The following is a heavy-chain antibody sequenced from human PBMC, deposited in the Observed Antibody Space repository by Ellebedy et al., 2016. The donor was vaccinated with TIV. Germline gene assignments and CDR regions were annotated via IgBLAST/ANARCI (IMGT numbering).Heavy chain of an antibody. CDR1: GFTFSSYG. CDR3: AREKRELLYSYYFDY. CDR2: IWYDGSNK. J-gene: IGHJ4*02. Sequence: GESLKISCAASGFTFSSYGMHWVRQAPGKGLEWVAVIWYDGSNKYYADSVKGRFTISRDNSKNTLYLQMNSLRAEDTAVYYCAREKRELLYSYYFDYWGQGTPVTVSS. D-gene: IGHD1-26*01. V-gene: IGHV3-33*01.